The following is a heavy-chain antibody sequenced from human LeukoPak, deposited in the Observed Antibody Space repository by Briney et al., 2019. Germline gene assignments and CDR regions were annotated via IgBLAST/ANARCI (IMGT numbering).Heavy chain of an antibody. V-gene: IGHV3-48*03. CDR2: ITISGSSI. CDR1: GFTFSSYE. CDR3: ARGVHSTWAYYSYYYMDV. Sequence: PGGSLRLSCAASGFTFSSYEMNWVRQAPGKGLEWVSYITISGSSIYYADSVKGRFTISRDNAKNSLYLQMNSLRAEDTAVYYCARGVHSTWAYYSYYYMDVWGKGTRSPSP. D-gene: IGHD1-1*01. J-gene: IGHJ6*03.